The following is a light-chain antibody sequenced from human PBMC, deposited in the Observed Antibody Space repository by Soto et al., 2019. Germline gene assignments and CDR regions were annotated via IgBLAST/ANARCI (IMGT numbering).Light chain of an antibody. Sequence: DIQMTQSPSSLSASVGDRVTITWQASQDISNYLNWYQQKPGKAPKLLIYDASNLETGVPSRFSGSGSGTEFTFTISSLQPEDIATYYCQQYDNLPPYTFGQGTKLEIK. J-gene: IGKJ2*01. CDR3: QQYDNLPPYT. CDR1: QDISNY. V-gene: IGKV1-33*01. CDR2: DAS.